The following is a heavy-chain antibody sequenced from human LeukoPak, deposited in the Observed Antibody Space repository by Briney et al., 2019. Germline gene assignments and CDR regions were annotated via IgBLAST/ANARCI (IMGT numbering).Heavy chain of an antibody. J-gene: IGHJ3*02. CDR2: IIPIFGTA. CDR3: AKDFMRNGISFQLDDAFDI. D-gene: IGHD6-6*01. V-gene: IGHV1-69*05. Sequence: SVRVSCEASGGTFSSYAISWVRQAPGQGLEWMGRIIPIFGTANFAQKFQGRVTITTDESPSTASRELSSLRSEETDVYYCAKDFMRNGISFQLDDAFDIWGQGTMVTVSS. CDR1: GGTFSSYA.